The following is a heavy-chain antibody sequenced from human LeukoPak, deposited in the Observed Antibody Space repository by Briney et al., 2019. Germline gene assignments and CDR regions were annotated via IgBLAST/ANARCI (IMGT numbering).Heavy chain of an antibody. Sequence: PGGSLRLSCAASGFTFSSYSMNWVRQAPGKGLEWVSSISSSSSYIYYADSVKGRFTISRDNAKNSLYLQMNSLRAEDTAVYYCARGITYYDILTGSSYYFDYWGQGTLVTVSS. CDR2: ISSSSSYI. V-gene: IGHV3-21*01. CDR3: ARGITYYDILTGSSYYFDY. J-gene: IGHJ4*02. D-gene: IGHD3-9*01. CDR1: GFTFSSYS.